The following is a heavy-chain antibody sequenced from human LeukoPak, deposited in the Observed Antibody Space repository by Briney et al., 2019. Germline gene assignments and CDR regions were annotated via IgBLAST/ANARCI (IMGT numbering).Heavy chain of an antibody. V-gene: IGHV3-23*01. CDR1: GFTFKTHA. Sequence: GGSLRLSCAASGFTFKTHAMSWVRQAPGKGLEWVSRIDDSGVIRSYADSVKGRFTISRDNSKMTLTLQMNSLRAEDTAVYYCAKRLKRNYYYHYAMDIWGQGTTVTVSS. J-gene: IGHJ6*02. CDR2: IDDSGVIR. D-gene: IGHD3-22*01. CDR3: AKRLKRNYYYHYAMDI.